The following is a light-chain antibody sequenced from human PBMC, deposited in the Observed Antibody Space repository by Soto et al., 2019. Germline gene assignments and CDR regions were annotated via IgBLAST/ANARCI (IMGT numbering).Light chain of an antibody. J-gene: IGKJ2*01. CDR2: GAS. V-gene: IGKV3-20*01. CDR3: QQYGSSPPFT. Sequence: EIVLTQSPGTLSLSPGERATLSCRASQSVSSSYLAWYQQKPGQAPRLLIYGASSRATGIPDRFSGSGSGTGFTHTISRLEPEDFAVYFCQQYGSSPPFTFGQGTKVEIK. CDR1: QSVSSSY.